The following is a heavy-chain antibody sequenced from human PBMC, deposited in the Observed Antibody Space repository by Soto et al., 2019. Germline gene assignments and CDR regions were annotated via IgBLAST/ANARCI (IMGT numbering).Heavy chain of an antibody. CDR3: AGRCDSTTCLGHFDY. CDR1: EGTFNNYV. J-gene: IGHJ4*02. D-gene: IGHD2-2*01. Sequence: QVQLVQSGGEVKKPGSSVKVSCKASEGTFNNYVVNWVRQAPGQGHEWMGGILPIFATPKYAQKFQGRVTITADKSTSTAYMELTSLRSADTAVYYCAGRCDSTTCLGHFDYWRQGTLVTVAS. CDR2: ILPIFATP. V-gene: IGHV1-69*06.